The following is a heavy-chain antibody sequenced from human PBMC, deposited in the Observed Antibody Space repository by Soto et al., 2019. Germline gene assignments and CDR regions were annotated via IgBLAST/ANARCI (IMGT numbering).Heavy chain of an antibody. CDR3: ARSVDYPAMDV. J-gene: IGHJ6*03. V-gene: IGHV1-8*01. D-gene: IGHD3-16*01. Sequence: ASVKVTCKASGYTFTSYDISWVRQATGQGLEWMGWMNPNSGNTGYAQKFQGRVTMTRNTSISTAYMEPSSLRSEDTAVYYCARSVDYPAMDVWGKGTTVTVSS. CDR2: MNPNSGNT. CDR1: GYTFTSYD.